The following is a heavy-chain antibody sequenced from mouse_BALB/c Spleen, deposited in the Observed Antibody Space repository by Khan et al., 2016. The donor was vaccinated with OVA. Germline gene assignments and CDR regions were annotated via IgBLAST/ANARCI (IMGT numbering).Heavy chain of an antibody. CDR2: IDPANDNT. CDR1: GFKFNDYY. Sequence: VQLQQSGAELVKPGASVKMSCTASGFKFNDYYIHWVKQRPEQGLEWIGWIDPANDNTKYDPKFQGKATITSDTSSNTAYLELSSLTSEDAAVYYRTYSFLHYGLDYWGQGTSVTVSS. V-gene: IGHV14-3*02. D-gene: IGHD1-1*01. J-gene: IGHJ4*01. CDR3: TYSFLHYGLDY.